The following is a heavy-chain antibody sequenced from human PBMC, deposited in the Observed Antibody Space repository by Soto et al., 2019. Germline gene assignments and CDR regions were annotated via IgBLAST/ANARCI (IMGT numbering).Heavy chain of an antibody. Sequence: PSETLSLTCTVSGGSISSGGYYWGWIRQHPGKGLEWIGYIYYSGSTYYNPSLKSRVTISVDTSKNQFSLKLSSVTAADTAVYYCARVGYYDFWSGYFRPDDAFDIWGQGTMVTVSS. V-gene: IGHV4-31*03. CDR1: GGSISSGGYY. CDR3: ARVGYYDFWSGYFRPDDAFDI. D-gene: IGHD3-3*01. CDR2: IYYSGST. J-gene: IGHJ3*02.